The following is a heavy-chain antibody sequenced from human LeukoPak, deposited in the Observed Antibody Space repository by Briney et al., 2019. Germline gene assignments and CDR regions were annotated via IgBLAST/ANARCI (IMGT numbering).Heavy chain of an antibody. CDR1: GGSFSGYY. J-gene: IGHJ5*02. D-gene: IGHD7-27*01. CDR2: INHSGST. V-gene: IGHV4-34*01. Sequence: SETLSLTCAVYGGSFSGYYWSWIRQPPGKGLEWIGEINHSGSTNYNPSLKSRVTISVDTSKNQFSLKLSSVTAADTAVYYCARTGQRRWFDLRGQGTLVTVSS. CDR3: ARTGQRRWFDL.